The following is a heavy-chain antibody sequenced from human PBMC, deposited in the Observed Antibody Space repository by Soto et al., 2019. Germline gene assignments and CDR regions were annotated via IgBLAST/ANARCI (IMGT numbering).Heavy chain of an antibody. CDR3: ASLVAATDRRNYYYYYGMDV. Sequence: GGSLRLSCAASGFTFSSYSMNWVRQAPGKGLEWVSSISSSSSYIYYADSVKGRFTISRDNAKNSLYLQINSLRAEDTAVYYCASLVAATDRRNYYYYYGMDVWGQGTTVTVSS. CDR2: ISSSSSYI. CDR1: GFTFSSYS. J-gene: IGHJ6*02. V-gene: IGHV3-21*01. D-gene: IGHD2-15*01.